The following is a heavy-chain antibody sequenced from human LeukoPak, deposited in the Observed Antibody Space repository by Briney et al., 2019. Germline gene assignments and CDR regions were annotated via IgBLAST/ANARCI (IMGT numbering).Heavy chain of an antibody. J-gene: IGHJ4*02. Sequence: SETLSLTCTVSGGSISSSSYDWGWIRQPPGKGLEWIGSIYYSGSTYYNPSLKSRVTISVDTSKNQFSLKLSSVTAADTAVYYCEVWQWPNTDYWGQGTLVTVSS. CDR3: EVWQWPNTDY. V-gene: IGHV4-39*07. CDR2: IYYSGST. CDR1: GGSISSSSYD. D-gene: IGHD6-19*01.